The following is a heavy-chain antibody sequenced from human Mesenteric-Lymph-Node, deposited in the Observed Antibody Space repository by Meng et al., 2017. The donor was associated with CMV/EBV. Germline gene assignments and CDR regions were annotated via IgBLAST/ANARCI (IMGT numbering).Heavy chain of an antibody. D-gene: IGHD2-2*02. J-gene: IGHJ6*02. CDR2: IKDTGVGA. CDR3: AKDIGYCSSISCYITTTGPNRAHYYYGMDV. CDR1: TFRFEDYA. Sequence: GESLKISCEAYTFRFEDYAMNWVRQVPGKGLEWVAGIKDTGVGARYADSVKGRFTISRDNDQMSLYLQMNSLRAEDTALYYCAKDIGYCSSISCYITTTGPNRAHYYYGMDVWGQGTTVTVSS. V-gene: IGHV3-20*04.